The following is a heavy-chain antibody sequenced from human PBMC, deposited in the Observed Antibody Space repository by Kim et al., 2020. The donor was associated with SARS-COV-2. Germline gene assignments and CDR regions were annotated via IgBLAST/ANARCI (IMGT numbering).Heavy chain of an antibody. CDR2: T. J-gene: IGHJ4*02. D-gene: IGHD1-26*01. Sequence: TYDADSVKGRFTIARDNSENTLYLQMNSLRAEDTAVYYCAKVVWPNYFDYWGQGTLVTVSS. CDR3: AKVVWPNYFDY. V-gene: IGHV3-23*01.